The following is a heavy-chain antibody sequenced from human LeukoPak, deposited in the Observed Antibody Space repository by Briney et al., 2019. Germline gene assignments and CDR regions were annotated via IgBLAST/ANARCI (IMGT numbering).Heavy chain of an antibody. Sequence: ASETLSLTCTVSGVSTSSGYWSWIRQPAGKGLEWLVRVSTSLTTYYNPSLKGRVTMSLDTSENQFSLKLSSVTAADTAVYFCARGYGSGSYSAWGQGTLVTVSS. CDR2: VSTSLTT. CDR3: ARGYGSGSYSA. V-gene: IGHV4-4*07. J-gene: IGHJ5*02. CDR1: GVSTSSGY. D-gene: IGHD3-10*01.